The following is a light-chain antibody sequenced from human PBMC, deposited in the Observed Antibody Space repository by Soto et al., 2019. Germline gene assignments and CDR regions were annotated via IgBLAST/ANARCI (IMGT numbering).Light chain of an antibody. Sequence: EIVMTQSPATLSVSRGERATLSCRASQSVISSYLAWYQQKPGQAPRLLIYGASSRATGIPDRFSGSGSGTDFTLTISRLEPEDFAVYYCQQYGSSTGFGQGTKV. CDR2: GAS. V-gene: IGKV3-20*01. J-gene: IGKJ1*01. CDR1: QSVISSY. CDR3: QQYGSSTG.